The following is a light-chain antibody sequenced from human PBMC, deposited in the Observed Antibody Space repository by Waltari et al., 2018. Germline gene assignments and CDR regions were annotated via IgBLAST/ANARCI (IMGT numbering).Light chain of an antibody. CDR1: SGHSSNI. CDR2: INSDGSH. V-gene: IGLV4-69*01. J-gene: IGLJ3*02. Sequence: QLVLTQSPSASASLGASVKLTCTLDSGHSSNIVAWLQQQPEKVPRYLMKINSDGSHSKGDEIPDRFSGSSSGAERYLTLSSVQSEDEADYSCQTGGHGTWVFGGGTKLTVL. CDR3: QTGGHGTWV.